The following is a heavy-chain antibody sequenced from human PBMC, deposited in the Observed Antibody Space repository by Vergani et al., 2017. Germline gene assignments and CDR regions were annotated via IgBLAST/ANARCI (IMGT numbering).Heavy chain of an antibody. CDR3: GRVADFYGLWSRLLDL. CDR2: MYHSGST. V-gene: IGHV4-59*01. CDR1: GGSMSGYY. J-gene: IGHJ5*02. D-gene: IGHD3-10*01. Sequence: QVRLQESGPGLVKPSETLSLTCSDSGGSMSGYYWSWIRQPPGKELGWIGYMYHSGSTNYNPSLETRVTISGATSKNQFSLKLNSVTAADTAVYYCGRVADFYGLWSRLLDLWGQGILVTVSS.